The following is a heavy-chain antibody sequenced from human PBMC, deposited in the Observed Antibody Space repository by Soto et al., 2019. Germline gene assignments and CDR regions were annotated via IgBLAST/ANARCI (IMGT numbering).Heavy chain of an antibody. Sequence: SETLYLTCTVSGGSSSSGDYYCGWIRQPPGKGLEWIGYIYYSGSTYYNPSLKSRVTISVDTSKNQFSLKLSSVTAADTAVYYCARDSPIVRVDYYYYGMDVWGQGTTVT. CDR2: IYYSGST. J-gene: IGHJ6*02. D-gene: IGHD1-26*01. CDR1: GGSSSSGDYY. V-gene: IGHV4-30-4*01. CDR3: ARDSPIVRVDYYYYGMDV.